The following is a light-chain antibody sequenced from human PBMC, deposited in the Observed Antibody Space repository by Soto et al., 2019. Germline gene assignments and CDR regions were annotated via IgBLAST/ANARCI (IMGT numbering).Light chain of an antibody. CDR2: DAY. CDR1: QSVGGY. V-gene: IGKV3-15*01. J-gene: IGKJ2*01. CDR3: QQYSCWPLYT. Sequence: IVMTQSPATLSVSLGERATLSCRTSQSVGGYLAWYQQRPGQVPRLLIYDAYTRAARVPARFSGSGSGTELSLTISSLQFEDFAVYYCQQYSCWPLYTFGQGVKGDIK.